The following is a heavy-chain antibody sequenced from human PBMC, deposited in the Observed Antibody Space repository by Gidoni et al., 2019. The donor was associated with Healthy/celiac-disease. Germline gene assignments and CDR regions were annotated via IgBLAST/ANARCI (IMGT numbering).Heavy chain of an antibody. Sequence: QVQLVQSGAEVKKPGSSLNVSCKASGGTFSSYAISWVRQAPGQGLEWMGGIIPIFGTANYAQKFQGRVTITADESTSTAYMELSSLRSEDTAVYYCAVAYCGGDCRAYYFDYWGQGTLVTVSS. V-gene: IGHV1-69*01. J-gene: IGHJ4*02. D-gene: IGHD2-21*01. CDR2: IIPIFGTA. CDR1: GGTFSSYA. CDR3: AVAYCGGDCRAYYFDY.